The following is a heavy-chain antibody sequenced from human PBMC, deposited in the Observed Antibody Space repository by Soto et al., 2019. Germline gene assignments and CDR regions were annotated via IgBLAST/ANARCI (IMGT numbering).Heavy chain of an antibody. CDR1: GFTFSDSS. D-gene: IGHD6-19*01. J-gene: IGHJ6*02. Sequence: EVSLRRSCTTSGFTFSDSSLHWVRQAPGTGLEWVGRIRSKANSYATAYAASVKGRFTISRDDSKNTAYLQMNSLKTEDTAVYYCTRRPIAVAGTQLNYYGMDVWGQGT. CDR2: IRSKANSYAT. V-gene: IGHV3-73*01. CDR3: TRRPIAVAGTQLNYYGMDV.